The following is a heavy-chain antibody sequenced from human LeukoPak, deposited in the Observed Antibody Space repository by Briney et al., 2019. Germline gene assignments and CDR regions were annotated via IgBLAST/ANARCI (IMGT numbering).Heavy chain of an antibody. CDR1: GFTFSDYY. D-gene: IGHD1-14*01. CDR2: IDRGGNGK. CDR3: XXXXDQMXXVYDY. J-gene: IGHJ4*02. V-gene: IGHV3-11*04. Sequence: PGGSLRLSCAASGFTFSDYYMGWIRQAPGKGLEWVSYIDRGGNGKHYADSVKGRFTISRDNTKNSLFLQMNDLRDEDTAVYYXXXXXDQMXXVYDYWGQGTLVTVSS.